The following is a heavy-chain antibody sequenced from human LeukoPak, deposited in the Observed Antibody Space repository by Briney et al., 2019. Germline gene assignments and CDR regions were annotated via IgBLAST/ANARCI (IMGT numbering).Heavy chain of an antibody. J-gene: IGHJ4*02. CDR3: ARVAVAGTAEFDY. V-gene: IGHV3-30*04. D-gene: IGHD6-19*01. CDR1: GFSFSSYT. CDR2: ISYDGSNK. Sequence: PGGSLRLSCAASGFSFSSYTMHRVRQAPGKGLEWVALISYDGSNKYYADSVKGRFTISRDNSKNTLYLQMNSLRVEDTAVYYCARVAVAGTAEFDYWGQGTLVTVSS.